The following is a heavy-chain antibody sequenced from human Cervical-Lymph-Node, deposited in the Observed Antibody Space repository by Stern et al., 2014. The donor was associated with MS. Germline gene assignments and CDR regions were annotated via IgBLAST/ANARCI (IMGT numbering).Heavy chain of an antibody. CDR3: ARDYDDYGMDV. V-gene: IGHV3-13*01. D-gene: IGHD3-3*01. CDR2: ISTAGDT. J-gene: IGHJ6*02. CDR1: GFTFSSYD. Sequence: EVQLVEAGGGLVQPGGSLRLSFAASGFTFSSYDMHWVRQATGKGLELVSAISTAGDTYYPGSVKCRFTISREDAKNSLYLQMNSLRAGDTAVYYCARDYDDYGMDVWGQGTTVTVSS.